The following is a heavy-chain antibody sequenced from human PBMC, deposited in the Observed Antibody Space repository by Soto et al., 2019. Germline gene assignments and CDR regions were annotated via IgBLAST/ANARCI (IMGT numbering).Heavy chain of an antibody. D-gene: IGHD2-2*01. CDR2: IYYSGST. Sequence: QVQLQESGPGLVKPSQTLSLTCTVSGGSISSGGYYWSWIRQHPGKGLEWIGYIYYSGSTYYNPSLESRVTISVDTSKNPFSLKLSSVTAADTAVYYCARSSTSANYFDYWGQGTLVTVSS. V-gene: IGHV4-31*03. CDR1: GGSISSGGYY. J-gene: IGHJ4*02. CDR3: ARSSTSANYFDY.